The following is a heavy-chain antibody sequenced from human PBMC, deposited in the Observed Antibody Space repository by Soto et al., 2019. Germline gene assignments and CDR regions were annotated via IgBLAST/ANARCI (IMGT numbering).Heavy chain of an antibody. Sequence: GGSLRLSCAASGFTFSSYGMHWVRQAPGKGLEWVAVISYDGSNKYYADSVKGRFTISRDNSKNTLYLQMNSLRAEDTAVYYCAKGAGPYCSSTSCYADAFDIWGQGTMVTVSS. CDR2: ISYDGSNK. V-gene: IGHV3-30*18. CDR3: AKGAGPYCSSTSCYADAFDI. D-gene: IGHD2-2*01. CDR1: GFTFSSYG. J-gene: IGHJ3*02.